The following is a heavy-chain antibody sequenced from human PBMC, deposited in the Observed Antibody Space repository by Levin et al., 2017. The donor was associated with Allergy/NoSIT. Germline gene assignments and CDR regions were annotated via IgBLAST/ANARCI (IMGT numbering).Heavy chain of an antibody. Sequence: SQTLSLPCAVYGGSFSGYYWSWIRQPPGKGLEWIGEINHSGSTNYNPSLKSRVTISVDTSKNQFSLKLSSVTAADTAVYYCARSARPMVRGVNDYWGQGTLVTVSS. CDR1: GGSFSGYY. J-gene: IGHJ4*02. V-gene: IGHV4-34*01. D-gene: IGHD3-10*01. CDR2: INHSGST. CDR3: ARSARPMVRGVNDY.